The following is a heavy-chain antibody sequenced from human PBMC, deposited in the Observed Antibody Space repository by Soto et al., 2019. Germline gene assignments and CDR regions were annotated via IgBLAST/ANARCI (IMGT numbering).Heavy chain of an antibody. CDR1: GYTFTSYY. V-gene: IGHV1-46*01. CDR2: INPSGGTA. D-gene: IGHD2-2*02. Sequence: QEHLVQSGTEVKKPGASVKVSCTASGYTFTSYYLHWVRQAPGQGLEWMAMINPSGGTASYAQKFQGRVPMTRDTSTSTVYMELSSLRSEDTAVYYCARDLRRRCSGINCDKTGGYYFYGMDVWGQGTTVTVSS. J-gene: IGHJ6*02. CDR3: ARDLRRRCSGINCDKTGGYYFYGMDV.